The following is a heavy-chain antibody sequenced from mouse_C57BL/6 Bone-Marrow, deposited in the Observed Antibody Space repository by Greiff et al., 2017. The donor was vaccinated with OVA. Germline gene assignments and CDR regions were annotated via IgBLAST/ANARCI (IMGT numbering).Heavy chain of an antibody. CDR3: ARPGLRLYYYAMDY. Sequence: DVMLVESGGDLVKPGGSLKLSCAASGFTFSSYGMSWVRQTPDKRLEWVATISSGGSYTYYPDSVKGRFTISRDNAKNTLYLQMSSLKSEDTAMYYCARPGLRLYYYAMDYWGQGTSVTVSS. J-gene: IGHJ4*01. CDR1: GFTFSSYG. V-gene: IGHV5-6*02. D-gene: IGHD2-2*01. CDR2: ISSGGSYT.